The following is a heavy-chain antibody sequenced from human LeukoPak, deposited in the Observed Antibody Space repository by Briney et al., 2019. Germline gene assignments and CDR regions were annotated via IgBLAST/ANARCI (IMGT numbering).Heavy chain of an antibody. CDR1: GYTFTSYA. D-gene: IGHD6-19*01. V-gene: IGHV1-3*01. Sequence: ASVKVSCKASGYTFTSYAMHWVRQAPGQRLEWMGWINAGNGNTKYSQKFQGRVTITRDTSASTAYMELSSLRSEDTAVYYCARGTPSSSGWLYYGMDVWGQGTTVTVSS. J-gene: IGHJ6*02. CDR2: INAGNGNT. CDR3: ARGTPSSSGWLYYGMDV.